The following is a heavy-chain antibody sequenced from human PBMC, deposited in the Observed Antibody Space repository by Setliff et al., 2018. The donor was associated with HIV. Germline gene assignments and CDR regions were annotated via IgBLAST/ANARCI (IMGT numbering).Heavy chain of an antibody. CDR1: GVTFSNYA. Sequence: GASVKVSCKASGVTFSNYAISWVRQAPGQGLEWMGGIIPTFGTANYAQKFQGRVTITTDESTITAYMELSSLRSEDTAVYYCARDTGQQLVGFDIWGQGTMVTVSS. D-gene: IGHD6-13*01. V-gene: IGHV1-69*05. CDR2: IIPTFGTA. CDR3: ARDTGQQLVGFDI. J-gene: IGHJ3*02.